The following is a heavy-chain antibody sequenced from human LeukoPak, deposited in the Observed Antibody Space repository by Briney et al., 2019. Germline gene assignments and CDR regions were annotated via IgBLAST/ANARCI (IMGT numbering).Heavy chain of an antibody. J-gene: IGHJ2*01. Sequence: SETLSLTCTVSGGSISSYYWSWIRQPPGKGLEWIGYIYYSGSTNYNPSLKSRVTISVDTSKNQFSLKLSSVTAADTAVYYCARGNVAAAGYLYSDLWGRGTLVTVSS. CDR1: GGSISSYY. V-gene: IGHV4-59*01. CDR3: ARGNVAAAGYLYSDL. D-gene: IGHD6-13*01. CDR2: IYYSGST.